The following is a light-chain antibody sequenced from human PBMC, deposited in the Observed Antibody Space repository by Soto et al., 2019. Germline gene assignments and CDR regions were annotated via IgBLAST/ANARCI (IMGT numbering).Light chain of an antibody. V-gene: IGKV1-5*01. CDR2: DAS. J-gene: IGKJ1*01. Sequence: DIHLTQSHSTLSASVGERVTLTCLASQSVSIWLAWYRQKPGKAPEVLVWDASSLQRGVPSRFSGSGSGTEFTLTISSLQPDDFATYYCQQYNGYSTWTFGQGTKVDI. CDR3: QQYNGYSTWT. CDR1: QSVSIW.